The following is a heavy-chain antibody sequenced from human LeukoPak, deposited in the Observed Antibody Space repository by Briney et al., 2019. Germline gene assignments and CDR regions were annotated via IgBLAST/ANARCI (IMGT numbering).Heavy chain of an antibody. Sequence: SETLSLTCAVYGGSFSGYYSSWIRQPPGKGLEWIGEINHSGSTNYNPSLKSRVTISVDTSKNQFSLKLSSVTAADTAVYYCATRIRMLAGWFDPWGQGTLVTVSS. V-gene: IGHV4-34*01. CDR1: GGSFSGYY. J-gene: IGHJ5*02. CDR2: INHSGST. CDR3: ATRIRMLAGWFDP. D-gene: IGHD2-8*01.